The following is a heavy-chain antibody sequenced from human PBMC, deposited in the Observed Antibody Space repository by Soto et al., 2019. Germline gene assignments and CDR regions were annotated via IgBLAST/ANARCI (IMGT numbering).Heavy chain of an antibody. CDR3: ARSPSMTTVSLDY. CDR2: ISSSSSYI. Sequence: EVQLVESGGGLVKPGGSLRLSCAASGFTFSSYSMNWVRQAPGKGLEWVSSISSSSSYIYYADSVKGRFTISRYNAKNFLYLQMYSLRAEDTAVYYCARSPSMTTVSLDYCGQGTLVTVSS. J-gene: IGHJ4*02. D-gene: IGHD4-17*01. CDR1: GFTFSSYS. V-gene: IGHV3-21*01.